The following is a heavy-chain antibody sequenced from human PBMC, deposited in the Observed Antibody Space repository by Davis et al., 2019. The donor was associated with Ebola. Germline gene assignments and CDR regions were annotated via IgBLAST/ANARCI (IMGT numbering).Heavy chain of an antibody. J-gene: IGHJ6*03. CDR3: ARGPYYYYYYMDV. CDR2: ISVYSGNT. CDR1: GYTFTSYG. V-gene: IGHV1-18*04. Sequence: ASVKVSCKASGYTFTSYGISWVRQAPGQGLEWMGWISVYSGNTNYAQKLQGRVTITRDTSASTAYMELSSLRSEDTAVYYCARGPYYYYYYMDVWGKGTTVTVSS.